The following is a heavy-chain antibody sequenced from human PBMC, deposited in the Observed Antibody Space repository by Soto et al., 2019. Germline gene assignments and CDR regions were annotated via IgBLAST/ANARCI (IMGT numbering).Heavy chain of an antibody. CDR2: ISAYNGNT. D-gene: IGHD5-12*01. CDR3: ARDPGSGYDYVFDY. V-gene: IGHV1-18*01. J-gene: IGHJ4*02. Sequence: QVQLVQSGAEVKKPGASVKVSCKASGYTFTIYGISWVRQAPGQGLEWMGWISAYNGNTNYAQKLQDRANMTTDTSTSTAYMELRSLRSDDTAVYYCARDPGSGYDYVFDYWGQGTLVTVSS. CDR1: GYTFTIYG.